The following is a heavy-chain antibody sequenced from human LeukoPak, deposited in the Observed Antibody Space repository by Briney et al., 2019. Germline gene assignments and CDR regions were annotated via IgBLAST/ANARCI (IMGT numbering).Heavy chain of an antibody. CDR1: GGSISSSSYY. D-gene: IGHD1-1*01. CDR3: ARLWRAAIDY. Sequence: PSETLSLTCTVVSGGSISSSSYYWGWIRQPPGKGLEWIGSFYYSESTYYNPSLKSRVTISTDTSKNQFSLKLSSVTAADTAVYYRARLWRAAIDYGGQGILVTVSS. CDR2: FYYSEST. V-gene: IGHV4-39*01. J-gene: IGHJ4*02.